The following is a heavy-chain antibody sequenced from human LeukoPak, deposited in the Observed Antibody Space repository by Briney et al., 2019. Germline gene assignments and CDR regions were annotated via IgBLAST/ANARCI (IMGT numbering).Heavy chain of an antibody. CDR3: AKEGPYSSSWYDIAPYYFDY. Sequence: GGSLRLSCAVSGFDFGDYTMHWVRQPPGKGLEWVSAISGSGGSTYYADSVKGRFTISRDNSKNTLYLQMNSLRAEDTAVYYCAKEGPYSSSWYDIAPYYFDYWGQGTLVTVSS. V-gene: IGHV3-23*01. CDR2: ISGSGGST. D-gene: IGHD6-13*01. J-gene: IGHJ4*02. CDR1: GFDFGDYT.